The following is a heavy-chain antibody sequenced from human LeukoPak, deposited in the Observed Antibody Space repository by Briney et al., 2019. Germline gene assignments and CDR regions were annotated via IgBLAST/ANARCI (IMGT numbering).Heavy chain of an antibody. J-gene: IGHJ4*02. CDR3: AKVRDIYCSGGTCFYFDY. V-gene: IGHV3-74*01. CDR2: INNDGSST. CDR1: GFTFSSYW. Sequence: GGSLRLSCGASGFTFSSYWMHWVRQAPGKGLVWVSRINNDGSSTSYADSVQGRFTISRDNAKNTLYLQLNSLRAEDTAVYYCAKVRDIYCSGGTCFYFDYWGQGTLVTVSS. D-gene: IGHD2-15*01.